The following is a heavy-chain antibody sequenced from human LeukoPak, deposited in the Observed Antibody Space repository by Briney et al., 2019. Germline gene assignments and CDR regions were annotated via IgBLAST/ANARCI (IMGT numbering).Heavy chain of an antibody. D-gene: IGHD3-10*01. J-gene: IGHJ5*02. Sequence: GGSLRLSCAASGFTVSSNYMSWVRQAPGKGLEWVSIIYSGGSTFYADSVKGRFTISRDNSKNTLYLQMNSLRAEDTAVYYCARHKLWFGTKAQSYNWFDPWGQGTLVTVSS. CDR3: ARHKLWFGTKAQSYNWFDP. V-gene: IGHV3-53*01. CDR1: GFTVSSNY. CDR2: IYSGGST.